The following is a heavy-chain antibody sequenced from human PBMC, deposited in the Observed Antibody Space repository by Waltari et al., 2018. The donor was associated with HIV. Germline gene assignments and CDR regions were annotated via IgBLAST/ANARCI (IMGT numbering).Heavy chain of an antibody. J-gene: IGHJ5*02. D-gene: IGHD3-22*01. CDR1: GGSFSGYY. CDR2: INHSGST. V-gene: IGHV4-34*01. Sequence: QVQLQQWGAGLLKPSETLSLTCAVYGGSFSGYYWSWIRQPPGKGLEWIGEINHSGSTNYNPTLQSRVTISVDTSKNQFSLKLSSVTAADTAVYYCARGLYYYDSSGYYLNWFDPWGQGTLVTVSS. CDR3: ARGLYYYDSSGYYLNWFDP.